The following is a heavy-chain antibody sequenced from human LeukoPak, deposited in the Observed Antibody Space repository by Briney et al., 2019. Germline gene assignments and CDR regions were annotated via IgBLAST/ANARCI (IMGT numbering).Heavy chain of an antibody. CDR3: ARVYYSSSYDYWYFNL. CDR1: GGSFSGYY. Sequence: SETLSLTCAVYGGSFSGYYWSWIRQPPGKGLEWIGYIFYSGSTTYNPSLKSRVTISVDTSRYQFSLKLSSVTAADTAVYYCARVYYSSSYDYWYFNLWGRGTLVTVSS. V-gene: IGHV4-59*01. D-gene: IGHD6-13*01. CDR2: IFYSGST. J-gene: IGHJ2*01.